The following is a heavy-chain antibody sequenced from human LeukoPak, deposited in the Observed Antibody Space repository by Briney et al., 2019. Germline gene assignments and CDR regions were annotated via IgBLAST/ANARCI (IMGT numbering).Heavy chain of an antibody. CDR2: INPNSGGT. Sequence: ASVKVSCKASGYTYTGYYMHWVRQAPGQGLEWMGWINPNSGGTNYAQKFQGRVTMTRDTSISTAYMELSRLRSDDTAVYYCARDFIQYSSSWYTGRRGGDTKHPLDYWGQGTLVTVSS. D-gene: IGHD6-13*01. V-gene: IGHV1-2*02. J-gene: IGHJ4*02. CDR1: GYTYTGYY. CDR3: ARDFIQYSSSWYTGRRGGDTKHPLDY.